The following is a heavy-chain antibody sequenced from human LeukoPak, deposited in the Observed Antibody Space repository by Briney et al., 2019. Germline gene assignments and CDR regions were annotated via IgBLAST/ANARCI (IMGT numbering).Heavy chain of an antibody. CDR3: ARGRALFD. Sequence: SETLSLTCTVSGGSISSYYWSWIRQPPGKGLEWIGEINHSGGTNYNPPLKSRVTISEDTSKNQFSLKLSSVTAADTAVYYCARGRALFDWGQGTLVAVSS. J-gene: IGHJ4*02. CDR2: INHSGGT. V-gene: IGHV4-34*01. CDR1: GGSISSYY. D-gene: IGHD2-21*01.